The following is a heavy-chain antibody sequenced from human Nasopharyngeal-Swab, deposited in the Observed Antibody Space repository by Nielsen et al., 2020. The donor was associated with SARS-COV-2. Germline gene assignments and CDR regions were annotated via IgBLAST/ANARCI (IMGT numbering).Heavy chain of an antibody. D-gene: IGHD3-16*01. CDR2: IKQDGSDK. V-gene: IGHV3-7*01. CDR3: GRGGKLGAFDI. CDR1: GLTFTNSW. Sequence: GESLKISCAASGLTFTNSWMSWVRQAPGKGLEWVANIKQDGSDKYYVDSVQGRFTISRDNAKNSLELQMNSLRVEDTAVYYRGRGGKLGAFDIWGQGTMVTVSS. J-gene: IGHJ3*02.